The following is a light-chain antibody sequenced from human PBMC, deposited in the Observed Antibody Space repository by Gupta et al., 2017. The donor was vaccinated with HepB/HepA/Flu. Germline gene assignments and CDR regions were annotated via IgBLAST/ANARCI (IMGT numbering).Light chain of an antibody. J-gene: IGLJ3*02. Sequence: QSALTQPASVSWSPGQSITISCTGTSSDVGGYNYVSWYQQHPGKAPKLMIYDVSNRPSGVSNRFSGSKSGNTASLTISGLQAEDEADYYCSSYTSSSTLVFGGGTKLTV. CDR1: SSDVGGYNY. CDR2: DVS. V-gene: IGLV2-14*01. CDR3: SSYTSSSTLV.